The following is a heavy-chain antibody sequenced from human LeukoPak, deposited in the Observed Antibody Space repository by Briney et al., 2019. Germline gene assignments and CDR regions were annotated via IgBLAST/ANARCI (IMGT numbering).Heavy chain of an antibody. CDR2: ISYDGSNK. D-gene: IGHD1-26*01. CDR1: GFTFSSYG. CDR3: ATSKYSGSY. J-gene: IGHJ4*02. V-gene: IGHV3-30*03. Sequence: PGGSLRLSCAASGFTFSSYGMHWVRQAPGKGLEWVAVISYDGSNKYYADSVKGRFTISRDNSKNTLNLQMNSLRAEDTAVYYCATSKYSGSYWGRGTLVTVSS.